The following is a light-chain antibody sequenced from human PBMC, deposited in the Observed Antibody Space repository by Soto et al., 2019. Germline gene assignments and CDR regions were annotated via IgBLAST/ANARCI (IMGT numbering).Light chain of an antibody. V-gene: IGKV3-20*01. CDR1: QSLSGNY. Sequence: IVMTQSPATLSVSPGERVTLSCRASQSLSGNYLAWYQQKPGQAPRVLIYRASIRATGISDRFSGSGSRTDFTLTISRLEPEDFAVYYCQHYGASPWTFGQGTKVDIK. CDR2: RAS. CDR3: QHYGASPWT. J-gene: IGKJ1*01.